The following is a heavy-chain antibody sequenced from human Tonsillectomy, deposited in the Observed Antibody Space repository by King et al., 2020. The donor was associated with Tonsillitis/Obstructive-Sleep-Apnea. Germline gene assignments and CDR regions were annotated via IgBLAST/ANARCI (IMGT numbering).Heavy chain of an antibody. Sequence: VQLVESGGGLVQPGRSLRLSCAASGFTFDDYAMYWVRQAPGKGLEWVSGISWNSGTIVYADSVKGRFTISRDNAKNSLYLQMNSLRTEDTALYYCAKDLIIVETGTPGDAFDMWGQGTMVTVSS. CDR2: ISWNSGTI. J-gene: IGHJ3*02. CDR1: GFTFDDYA. D-gene: IGHD6-13*01. V-gene: IGHV3-9*01. CDR3: AKDLIIVETGTPGDAFDM.